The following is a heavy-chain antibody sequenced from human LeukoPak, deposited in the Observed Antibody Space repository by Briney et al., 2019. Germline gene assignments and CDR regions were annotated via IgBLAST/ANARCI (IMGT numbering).Heavy chain of an antibody. V-gene: IGHV4-4*07. CDR2: IYTSGST. CDR3: ASQLKYCSSTSCYLGWFDP. D-gene: IGHD2-2*01. CDR1: GGSISSYY. Sequence: PSETLSLTCTVSGGSISSYYWSWIQQPAGKGLEWIGRIYTSGSTNYNPSLKSRVTMSVDTSKNQFSLKLSSVTAADTAVYYCASQLKYCSSTSCYLGWFDPWGQGTLVTVSS. J-gene: IGHJ5*02.